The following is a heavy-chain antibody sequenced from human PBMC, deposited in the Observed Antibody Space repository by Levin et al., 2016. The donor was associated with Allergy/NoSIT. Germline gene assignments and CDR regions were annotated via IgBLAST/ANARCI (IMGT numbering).Heavy chain of an antibody. Sequence: WIRQPPGKGLEWVAVISYDGSNKYYADSVKGRFTISRDNSKNTLYLQMNSLRAEDTAVYYCAREGIAVAALDYWGQGTLVTVSS. D-gene: IGHD6-19*01. J-gene: IGHJ4*02. CDR2: ISYDGSNK. V-gene: IGHV3-30*03. CDR3: AREGIAVAALDY.